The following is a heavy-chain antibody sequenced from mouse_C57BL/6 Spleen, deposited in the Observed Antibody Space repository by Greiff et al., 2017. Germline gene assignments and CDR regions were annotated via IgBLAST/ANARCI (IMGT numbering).Heavy chain of an antibody. J-gene: IGHJ2*01. Sequence: EVQLVESGGDLVKPGGSLKLSCAASGFTFSSYGMSWVRQTPDKRLEWVATISSGGSYTYYPDNVKGRITISRDNAKNTLYLQMSSMKSEDTAMYYCARRDGYWGQGTTLTVSS. V-gene: IGHV5-6*01. D-gene: IGHD2-3*01. CDR3: ARRDGY. CDR2: ISSGGSYT. CDR1: GFTFSSYG.